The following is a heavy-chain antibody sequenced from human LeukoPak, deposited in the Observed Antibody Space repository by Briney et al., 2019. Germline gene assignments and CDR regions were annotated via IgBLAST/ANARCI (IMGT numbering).Heavy chain of an antibody. CDR3: ARVAAAAGTRGYYYYYMDV. CDR1: GYTFTGYY. D-gene: IGHD6-13*01. V-gene: IGHV1-2*02. Sequence: ASVKVSCKASGYTFTGYYMHWARQAPGQGLEWMGWINPNSGGTNYAQKFQGRVTITRNTSISTAYMELSSLRSEDTAVYYCARVAAAAGTRGYYYYYMDVWGKGTTVTVSS. J-gene: IGHJ6*03. CDR2: INPNSGGT.